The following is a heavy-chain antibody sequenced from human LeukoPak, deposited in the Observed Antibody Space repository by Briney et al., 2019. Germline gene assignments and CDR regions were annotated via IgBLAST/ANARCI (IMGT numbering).Heavy chain of an antibody. J-gene: IGHJ4*02. CDR1: NDYIKDYY. V-gene: IGHV4-4*07. CDR3: ARQGRDNFFDS. CDR2: VSQWNT. D-gene: IGHD2-15*01. Sequence: SETLSLTCTLSNDYIKDYYWSWIRQPAGKGLEWIGRVSQWNTNYNPSLMSRVTMSVQASKNQFSLKLNSATAADTAVYYCARQGRDNFFDSWGLGILVTVSS.